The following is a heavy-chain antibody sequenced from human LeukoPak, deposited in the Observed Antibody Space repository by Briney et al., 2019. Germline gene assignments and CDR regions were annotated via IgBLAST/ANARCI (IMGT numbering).Heavy chain of an antibody. D-gene: IGHD3-22*01. CDR3: ARDYYDSSGYHVALPSYFDL. J-gene: IGHJ2*01. CDR1: GFTFSSYW. CDR2: IKQDGSEK. V-gene: IGHV3-7*01. Sequence: SGGSLRLSCAASGFTFSSYWMSWVRQAPGKGLEWVANIKQDGSEKYYVDSVKGRFTISRDNAKNSLYLQMNSLRAEDTAVYYCARDYYDSSGYHVALPSYFDLWGRGTLVTVSS.